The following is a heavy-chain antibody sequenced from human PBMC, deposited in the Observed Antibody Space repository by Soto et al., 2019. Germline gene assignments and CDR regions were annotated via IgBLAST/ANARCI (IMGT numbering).Heavy chain of an antibody. CDR1: GFTFSRYA. J-gene: IGHJ4*02. CDR2: ISYDGSNK. CDR3: ARDFTVTTGGASYFDY. D-gene: IGHD4-17*01. Sequence: QVQLVESGGGVVQPGRSLRLSCAASGFTFSRYAMHWVRQAPCKGLEWVAVISYDGSNKYYADSVKGRFTISRDNSKNTLYLQMNSLRAEDTAVYYCARDFTVTTGGASYFDYWGQGTLVTVSS. V-gene: IGHV3-30-3*01.